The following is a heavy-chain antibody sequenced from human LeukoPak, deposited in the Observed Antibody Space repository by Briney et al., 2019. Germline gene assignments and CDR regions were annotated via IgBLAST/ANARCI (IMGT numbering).Heavy chain of an antibody. V-gene: IGHV3-30*03. D-gene: IGHD2-2*01. CDR3: ARGNGYCSSTSCYTLDY. CDR1: GFTFSSYG. J-gene: IGHJ4*02. CDR2: ISYDGSNK. Sequence: GRSLRLSCAASGFTFSSYGMHWVRQAPGKGLEWVAVISYDGSNKYYADSVKGRFTISRDNAKNSLYLQMNSLRAEDTAVYYCARGNGYCSSTSCYTLDYWGQGTLVTVSS.